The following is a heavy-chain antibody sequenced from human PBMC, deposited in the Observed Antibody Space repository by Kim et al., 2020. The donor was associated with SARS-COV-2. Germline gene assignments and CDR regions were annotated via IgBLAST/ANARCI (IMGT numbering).Heavy chain of an antibody. D-gene: IGHD6-19*01. CDR3: VRVSADSGWSLIGGRDY. V-gene: IGHV3-21*01. J-gene: IGHJ4*02. CDR1: GFTFGSYH. Sequence: GGSLRLSCAASGFTFGSYHMNWVRQAPGKGLEWVSSISSNGIFIYYADSLKGRFTVSRDNAKNSLFLQMNSLRAEDTADYYCVRVSADSGWSLIGGRDYWGQGTLVTVSS. CDR2: ISSNGIFI.